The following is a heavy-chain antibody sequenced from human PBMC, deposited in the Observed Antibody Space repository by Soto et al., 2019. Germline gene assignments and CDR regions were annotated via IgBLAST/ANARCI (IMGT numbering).Heavy chain of an antibody. CDR2: IRSKTNNYAT. V-gene: IGHV3-73*02. J-gene: IGHJ6*02. D-gene: IGHD4-17*01. CDR1: GFTFSASA. Sequence: EVQLVESGGGLVQPGGSLKLSCAASGFTFSASAIHWVRQASGKGLEWVGRIRSKTNNYATAYAASVKGRFAISRDDSKITAYLQMNSLKTEDTAVYYCTRHGDYVYYGMDVWGQGTTVTVSS. CDR3: TRHGDYVYYGMDV.